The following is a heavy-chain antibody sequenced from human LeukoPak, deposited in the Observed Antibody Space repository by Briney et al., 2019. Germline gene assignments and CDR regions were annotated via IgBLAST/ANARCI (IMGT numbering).Heavy chain of an antibody. CDR2: IFPGDSGT. Sequence: GESLKISCNGSGYCLTTYWLGWVRQLGGKGLEWRGIIFPGDSGTRYSPSCQGQVTISADMSISAAYLQWSSLKASDNAISYCARHRAAAEGGALDYWGQGTLVTVSS. J-gene: IGHJ4*02. D-gene: IGHD6-13*01. V-gene: IGHV5-51*01. CDR1: GYCLTTYW. CDR3: ARHRAAAEGGALDY.